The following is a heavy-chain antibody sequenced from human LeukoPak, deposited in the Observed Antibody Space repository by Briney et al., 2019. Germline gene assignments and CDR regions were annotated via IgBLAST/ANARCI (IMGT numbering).Heavy chain of an antibody. J-gene: IGHJ4*02. Sequence: SETLSLTCAVYGGSFSGYYWSWIRQPPGKGLEWIGEINHSGSTNYNPSLKSRVTTSVDTSKNQFSLKLSSVTAADTAVYYCAPSTYSGSPPFDYWGQGTLVTVSS. V-gene: IGHV4-34*01. CDR3: APSTYSGSPPFDY. CDR2: INHSGST. D-gene: IGHD1-26*01. CDR1: GGSFSGYY.